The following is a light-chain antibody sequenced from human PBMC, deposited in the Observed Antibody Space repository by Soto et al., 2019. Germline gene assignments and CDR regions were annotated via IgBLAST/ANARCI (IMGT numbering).Light chain of an antibody. J-gene: IGKJ1*01. CDR3: QQYGSIRT. CDR2: GAS. Sequence: EIVMTQSPATLSVSPAEGATLSCRASQGIGDTLAWYQQKPGQAPRLLIDGASSRTAGSPDRFSGSGSGTYFTLTISRLEPEDFAVYFCQQYGSIRTFGQGTKVDIK. CDR1: QGIGDT. V-gene: IGKV3-20*01.